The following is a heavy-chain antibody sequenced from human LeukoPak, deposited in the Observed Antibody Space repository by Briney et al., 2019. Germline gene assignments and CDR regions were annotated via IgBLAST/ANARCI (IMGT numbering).Heavy chain of an antibody. Sequence: SVKVSCKASGGTFSSYAISWVRQAPGQGLEWMGGIIPIFGTANYAQKFQGRVTITADESTSTAYMELSSLRSEDTAMYYCARGPLRFLEWFLHWGQGTLVTVSS. CDR2: IIPIFGTA. D-gene: IGHD3-3*01. J-gene: IGHJ4*02. CDR3: ARGPLRFLEWFLH. V-gene: IGHV1-69*13. CDR1: GGTFSSYA.